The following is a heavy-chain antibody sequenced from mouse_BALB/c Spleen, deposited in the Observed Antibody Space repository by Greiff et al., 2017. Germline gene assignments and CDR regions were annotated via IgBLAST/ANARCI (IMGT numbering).Heavy chain of an antibody. Sequence: QVQLKESGAELARPGASVKLSCKASGYTFTSYWMQWVKQRPGQGLEWIGAIYPGDGDTRYTQKFKGKATLTADKSSSTAYMQLSSLASEDSAVYYCASSYRYDDWYFDVWGAGTTVTVSS. J-gene: IGHJ1*01. D-gene: IGHD2-14*01. V-gene: IGHV1-87*01. CDR2: IYPGDGDT. CDR1: GYTFTSYW. CDR3: ASSYRYDDWYFDV.